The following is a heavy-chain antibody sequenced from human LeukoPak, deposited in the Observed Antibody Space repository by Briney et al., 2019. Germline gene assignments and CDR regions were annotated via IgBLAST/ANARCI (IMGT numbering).Heavy chain of an antibody. CDR3: ARAQRGCSANSCYLDP. Sequence: PSETLSLTCAVSGASVSSGNWWNWARPSPGKGLEWIAEILYTGDTNYNPSLRSRVTLSIDNSNNEASLKLASVTAADSAVYYCARAQRGCSANSCYLDPWGPGILVTVSS. CDR2: ILYTGDT. CDR1: GASVSSGNW. V-gene: IGHV4-4*02. J-gene: IGHJ5*02. D-gene: IGHD2-15*01.